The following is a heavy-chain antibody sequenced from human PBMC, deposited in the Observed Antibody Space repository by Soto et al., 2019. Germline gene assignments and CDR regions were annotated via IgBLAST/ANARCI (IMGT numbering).Heavy chain of an antibody. Sequence: QVQLVQSGAEVKKPGASVKVSCKASGYPFSSFAMHWVRQAPGQRLEWWGWFNAGNDNTKNSQKFQGRGTITRDTAANTVYMELSSLRSEDTSVYYCARGGGSFPYFDSWGQGTLVTVSS. CDR3: ARGGGSFPYFDS. J-gene: IGHJ4*02. CDR1: GYPFSSFA. CDR2: FNAGNDNT. V-gene: IGHV1-3*01. D-gene: IGHD1-26*01.